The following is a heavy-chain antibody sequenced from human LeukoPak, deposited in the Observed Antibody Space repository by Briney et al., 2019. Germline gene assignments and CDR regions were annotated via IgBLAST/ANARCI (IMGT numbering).Heavy chain of an antibody. CDR2: ISSNGGST. V-gene: IGHV3-64*01. D-gene: IGHD6-13*01. J-gene: IGHJ4*02. CDR3: AREEVQQLAFDY. Sequence: GGSLRLSCAASGFTFSSYAMHWVRQAPGKGLECVSAISSNGGSTYYANSVKGRFTISRDNSKNTLYLQMGSLRAEDMAVYYCAREEVQQLAFDYWGQGTLVTVSS. CDR1: GFTFSSYA.